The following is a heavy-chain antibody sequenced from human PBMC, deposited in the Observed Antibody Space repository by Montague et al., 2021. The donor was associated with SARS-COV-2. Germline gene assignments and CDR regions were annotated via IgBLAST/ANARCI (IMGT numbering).Heavy chain of an antibody. CDR1: GASITSSNW. Sequence: SETLSLTCTVSGASITSSNWWYWVRQPPGKGLEWFGQIYHSGSTNYNPSLKSRLTLSLDKSKNQFSLSLSSGTAADTAVYYCESQRQQVVLSPDKFTDWFDAWGQGTLVTVAS. D-gene: IGHD2-15*01. J-gene: IGHJ5*01. CDR3: ESQRQQVVLSPDKFTDWFDA. V-gene: IGHV4-4*02. CDR2: IYHSGST.